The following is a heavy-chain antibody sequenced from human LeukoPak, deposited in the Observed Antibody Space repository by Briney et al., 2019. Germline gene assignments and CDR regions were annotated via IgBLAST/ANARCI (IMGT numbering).Heavy chain of an antibody. CDR2: ISSSSYI. Sequence: GGSLRLSCAASGFTFSSYSMNWVRQAPGKGLEWVSSISSSSYIYYADSVKGRFTISRDNAKNSLYLQMNSLRAEDTAVYYCARDGGGGWNYFDYWGQGTLVTVSS. CDR1: GFTFSSYS. D-gene: IGHD6-19*01. CDR3: ARDGGGGWNYFDY. J-gene: IGHJ4*02. V-gene: IGHV3-21*01.